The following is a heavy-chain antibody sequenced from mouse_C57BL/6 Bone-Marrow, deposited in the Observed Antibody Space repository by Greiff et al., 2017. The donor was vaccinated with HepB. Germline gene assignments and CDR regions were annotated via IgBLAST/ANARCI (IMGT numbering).Heavy chain of an antibody. CDR3: ARRSNYDDAMDY. V-gene: IGHV5-15*01. J-gene: IGHJ4*01. CDR2: ISNLAYSI. CDR1: GFTFSDYG. D-gene: IGHD2-5*01. Sequence: EVKLMESGGGLVQPGGSLKLSCAASGFTFSDYGMAWVRQAPRKGPEWVAFISNLAYSIYYADTVTGRFTISRENAKNTLYLEMSSLRSEDTAMYYCARRSNYDDAMDYWGQGTSVTVSS.